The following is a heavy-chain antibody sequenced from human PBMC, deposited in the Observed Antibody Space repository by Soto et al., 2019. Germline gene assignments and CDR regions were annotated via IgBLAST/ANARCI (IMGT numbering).Heavy chain of an antibody. Sequence: GESLKISCKGSGNSFSSHWIGWVRQMPGKGLDWMGIIYPGDSDTRYSPSFLGQVTISADKSINTAYLQWSSLKASDTAMYYCARQGNGAEGFDFWGQGALVTVSS. CDR3: ARQGNGAEGFDF. CDR1: GNSFSSHW. J-gene: IGHJ4*02. V-gene: IGHV5-51*01. D-gene: IGHD4-17*01. CDR2: IYPGDSDT.